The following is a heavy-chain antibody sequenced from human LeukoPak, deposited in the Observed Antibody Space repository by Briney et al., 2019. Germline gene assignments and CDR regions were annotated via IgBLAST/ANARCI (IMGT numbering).Heavy chain of an antibody. V-gene: IGHV1-2*02. CDR3: ARVRTAGYCSSTSCQGDYYYMDV. Sequence: ASVKVSCKASGYTFTGYYMHWVRQAPGQGLEWMGWTNPNSGGTNYAQKFQGRVTMTRDTSISTAYMELSRLRSDDTAVYYCARVRTAGYCSSTSCQGDYYYMDVWGKGTTVTVSS. CDR2: TNPNSGGT. J-gene: IGHJ6*03. CDR1: GYTFTGYY. D-gene: IGHD2-2*01.